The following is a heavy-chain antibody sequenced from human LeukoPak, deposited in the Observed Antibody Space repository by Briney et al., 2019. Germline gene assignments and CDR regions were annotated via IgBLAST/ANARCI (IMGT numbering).Heavy chain of an antibody. J-gene: IGHJ5*02. CDR1: GGSYSVYY. V-gene: IGHV4-34*01. Sequence: AETLSLMCALYGGSYSVYYWSWLRQPPGKALEWIGEINHSGSTNYNPSLKSRVTISVDTSKIQFSLKLSSVTAADTAVYYGARARVVILAWGQGTLVTVSS. CDR2: INHSGST. D-gene: IGHD3-22*01. CDR3: ARARVVILA.